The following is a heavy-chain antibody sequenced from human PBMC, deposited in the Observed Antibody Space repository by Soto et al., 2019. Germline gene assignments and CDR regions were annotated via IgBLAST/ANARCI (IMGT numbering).Heavy chain of an antibody. CDR1: GGSISSYY. V-gene: IGHV4-59*08. CDR3: ARRYGSCFDY. J-gene: IGHJ4*02. Sequence: QVQLQESGPGLVKPSETLSLTCTVSGGSISSYYWSWIRQPPGKGLEWIGYIYYSGSTNYNPSLKRRVTISVYTAKNQCSLKLSSVTAADTAVYYCARRYGSCFDYWGQGTLVTVSS. CDR2: IYYSGST. D-gene: IGHD5-18*01.